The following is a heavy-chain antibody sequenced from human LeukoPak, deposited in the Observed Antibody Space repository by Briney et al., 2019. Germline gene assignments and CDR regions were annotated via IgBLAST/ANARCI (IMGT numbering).Heavy chain of an antibody. CDR1: GFTVSSNY. CDR2: IYSGGST. V-gene: IGHV3-66*01. CDR3: ATARGVFDI. Sequence: GGSLRLSCVASGFTVSSNYMTWVRQAPGKGLEWVSVIYSGGSTYYTDSVKGRFTISRDNSKNTLYLQMNNLRAEDTAVYYCATARGVFDIWGQGTMVTVSS. D-gene: IGHD2-15*01. J-gene: IGHJ3*02.